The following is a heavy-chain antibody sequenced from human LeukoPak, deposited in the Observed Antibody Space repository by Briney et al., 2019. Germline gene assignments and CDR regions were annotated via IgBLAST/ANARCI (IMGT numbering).Heavy chain of an antibody. D-gene: IGHD4-17*01. CDR2: IFYSGST. Sequence: PSETLSLTCTVSGDSISSSSYYWGWIRQPPGKGLEWIGTIFYSGSTYYNPSLKSRVTMSVDTSKNQFSLTLSSVTAADTAVYYCARREVTTSWYFDLWGRGTLVTVSS. CDR1: GDSISSSSYY. CDR3: ARREVTTSWYFDL. J-gene: IGHJ2*01. V-gene: IGHV4-39*01.